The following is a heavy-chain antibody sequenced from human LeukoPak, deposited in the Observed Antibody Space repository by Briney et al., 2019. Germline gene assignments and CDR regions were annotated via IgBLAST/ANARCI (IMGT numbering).Heavy chain of an antibody. CDR1: GGSVSSGSYY. V-gene: IGHV4-61*01. J-gene: IGHJ6*04. Sequence: PSETLSLTCTVSGGSVSSGSYYWTWIRQPPGKGLEWIGYIYYSGSTNYNPSLKSRVTISVDTSKNQFSLKLSSVTAADTAVYYCARDRGRQRPYYYGMDVWGKGTTVTVSS. D-gene: IGHD6-25*01. CDR3: ARDRGRQRPYYYGMDV. CDR2: IYYSGST.